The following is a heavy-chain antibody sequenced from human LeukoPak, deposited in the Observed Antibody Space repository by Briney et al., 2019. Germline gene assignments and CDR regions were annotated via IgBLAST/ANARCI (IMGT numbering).Heavy chain of an antibody. CDR3: ARDSPYCSGGSCYDY. CDR1: GGSISSYY. CDR2: IYYSGST. V-gene: IGHV4-59*01. D-gene: IGHD2-15*01. Sequence: SETLSLTCTVSGGSISSYYWSWIRQPPGKGLEWMGYIYYSGSTNYNPSLKSRVTISVDTSKNQFSLKLSSVTAADTAVYYCARDSPYCSGGSCYDYWGQGTLVTVSS. J-gene: IGHJ4*02.